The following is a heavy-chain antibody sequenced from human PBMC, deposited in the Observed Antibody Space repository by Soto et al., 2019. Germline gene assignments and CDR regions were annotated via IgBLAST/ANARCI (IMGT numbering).Heavy chain of an antibody. D-gene: IGHD3-3*01. J-gene: IGHJ5*02. CDR3: ARWWSGSRQGFDP. V-gene: IGHV4-31*03. Sequence: QVQLQESGPGLVKPSPTLSLNCTVSGGSISSGDYYWSRIRQHPGTGLEWIGYIYYSGSTYYNPSLKSRVTIAVDTSKNQFSLKLSSVTAADTAVYYCARWWSGSRQGFDPWGQGTLVTVSS. CDR2: IYYSGST. CDR1: GGSISSGDYY.